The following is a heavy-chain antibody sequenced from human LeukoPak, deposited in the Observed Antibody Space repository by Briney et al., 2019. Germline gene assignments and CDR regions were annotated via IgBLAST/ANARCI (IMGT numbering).Heavy chain of an antibody. CDR1: GFTFSSYG. V-gene: IGHV3-33*01. CDR3: ARDHSSGWYSDYFDY. CDR2: IWYDGSNK. D-gene: IGHD6-19*01. Sequence: RSGGSLRLSCAASGFTFSSYGMHGVRQAPGKGLEWVAVIWYDGSNKYYADSVKGRFTISRDNSKNTLYLQMNSLRAEDTAVYYCARDHSSGWYSDYFDYWGQGTLVTVSS. J-gene: IGHJ4*02.